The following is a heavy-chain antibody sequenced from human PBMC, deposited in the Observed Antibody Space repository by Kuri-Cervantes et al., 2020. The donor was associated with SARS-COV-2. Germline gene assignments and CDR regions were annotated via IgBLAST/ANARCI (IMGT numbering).Heavy chain of an antibody. J-gene: IGHJ4*02. D-gene: IGHD1-1*01. V-gene: IGHV3-30-3*01. CDR3: VRDGDHWNFDY. CDR1: GFTFSSYA. CDR2: ISYDGSNK. Sequence: GGSLRLSCAASGFTFSSYAMHWVRQAPGKGLEWVAVISYDGSNKYYADSVKGRFTISRDNSNNMLFLQMNSLRAEDTAVYYCVRDGDHWNFDYWGQGTLVTVSS.